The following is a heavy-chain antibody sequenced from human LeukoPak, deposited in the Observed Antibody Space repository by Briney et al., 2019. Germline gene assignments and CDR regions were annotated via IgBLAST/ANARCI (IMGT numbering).Heavy chain of an antibody. CDR3: ARDLAAAGTASGWFDP. CDR1: GYTFTSYY. J-gene: IGHJ5*02. CDR2: INPNSGGT. V-gene: IGHV1-2*02. D-gene: IGHD6-13*01. Sequence: ASVKVSCKASGYTFTSYYMHWVRQAPGQGLGWMGWINPNSGGTNYAQKFQGRVTMTRDTSISTAYMELSRLRSDDTAVYYCARDLAAAGTASGWFDPWGQGTLVTVSS.